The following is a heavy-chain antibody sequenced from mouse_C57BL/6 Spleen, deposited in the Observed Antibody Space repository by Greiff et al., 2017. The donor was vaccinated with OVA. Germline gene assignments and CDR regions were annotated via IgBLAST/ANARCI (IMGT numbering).Heavy chain of an antibody. J-gene: IGHJ2*01. CDR2: IRNKANGYTT. V-gene: IGHV7-3*01. D-gene: IGHD4-1*01. CDR1: GFTFTDYY. Sequence: VQLKESGGGLVQPGGSLSLSCAASGFTFTDYYMSWVRQPPGKALEWLGFIRNKANGYTTEYSASVKGRFTISRDNSQSILYLQMNALRAEDSATYYCARSAWDGFDYWGQGTTLTVSS. CDR3: ARSAWDGFDY.